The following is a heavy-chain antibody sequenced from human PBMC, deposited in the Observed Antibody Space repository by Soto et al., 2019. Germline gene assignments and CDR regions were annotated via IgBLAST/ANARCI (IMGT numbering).Heavy chain of an antibody. CDR3: ARDLAYYDILTGYYTKSGPPDV. CDR1: GGTFRSYA. CDR2: IIPIFGTA. J-gene: IGHJ6*02. Sequence: GTSVKVCCKASGGTFRSYAISWVRQAPGQGREWMGGIIPIFGTANYAQKFQGRVTITADESTSTAYMELSSLRSEDTAVYYCARDLAYYDILTGYYTKSGPPDVWGQGTTVTVSS. V-gene: IGHV1-69*13. D-gene: IGHD3-9*01.